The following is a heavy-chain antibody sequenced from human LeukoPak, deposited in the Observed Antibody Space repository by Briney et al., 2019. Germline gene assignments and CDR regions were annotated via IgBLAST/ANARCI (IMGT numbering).Heavy chain of an antibody. CDR1: GFTFSSYE. Sequence: GGSLRLSCAASGFTFSSYEMNWVRQAPGKGLEWVSYISSSGSTIYYADSVKGRFTISRDNAKNSLYLQMNSLRAEDTAVYYCARDLFLYNWTYVDANWFDPWGQGTLVTVSS. CDR3: ARDLFLYNWTYVDANWFDP. D-gene: IGHD1-7*01. V-gene: IGHV3-48*03. J-gene: IGHJ5*02. CDR2: ISSSGSTI.